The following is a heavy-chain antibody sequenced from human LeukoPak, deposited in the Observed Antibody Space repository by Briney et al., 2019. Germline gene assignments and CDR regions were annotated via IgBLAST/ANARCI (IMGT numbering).Heavy chain of an antibody. Sequence: GGSLRLSCAASGFTVSSNYMSWVRQAPGKGLEWVSIIYKDGSTYYADCVKGQVIISRDNSKNTLYLQINSLTVEDTAVYYCARTTVAPASYDAFDIWGQGTMVTVSS. CDR1: GFTVSSNY. D-gene: IGHD4-23*01. CDR3: ARTTVAPASYDAFDI. V-gene: IGHV3-53*01. J-gene: IGHJ3*02. CDR2: IYKDGST.